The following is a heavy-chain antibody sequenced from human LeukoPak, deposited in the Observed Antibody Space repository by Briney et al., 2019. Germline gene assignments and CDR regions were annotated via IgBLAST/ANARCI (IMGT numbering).Heavy chain of an antibody. CDR1: GGSFSGYY. J-gene: IGHJ4*02. CDR2: INHSGSI. CDR3: ARSGAGSISYYYDSSGYYDY. Sequence: PSETLSLTCAVYGGSFSGYYWSWIRQPPGKGLEWIGEINHSGSINYNPSLKSRVTISVDTSKNQFSLKLSSVTAADTAVYYCARSGAGSISYYYDSSGYYDYWGQGTLVTVSS. V-gene: IGHV4-34*09. D-gene: IGHD3-22*01.